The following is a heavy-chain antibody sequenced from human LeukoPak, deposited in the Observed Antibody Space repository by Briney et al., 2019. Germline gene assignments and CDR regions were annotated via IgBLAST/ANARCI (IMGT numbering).Heavy chain of an antibody. J-gene: IGHJ4*02. CDR3: ATKDGTL. D-gene: IGHD1/OR15-1a*01. Sequence: SETLSLTCTVSSASISSSYWTCIRQPPGKGLEWIGHIYDTGITNYNPSLKSRVTISVDTSKNHFSLNLGSVTAADTAVYYCATKDGTLWGQGILVIVAS. CDR1: SASISSSY. V-gene: IGHV4-59*01. CDR2: IYDTGIT.